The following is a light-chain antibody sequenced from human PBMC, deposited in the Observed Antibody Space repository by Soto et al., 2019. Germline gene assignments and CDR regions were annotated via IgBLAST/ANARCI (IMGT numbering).Light chain of an antibody. CDR1: QSLESS. J-gene: IGKJ5*01. Sequence: DIVLTQSPATLSLSPGQRATLSCRASQSLESSLAWYQQKPGQAPRLLIYGASNRATGIPARFSGSGSGTDFTLTISSLEPEDFAVYYCQQRSNWPPITFGQGTRLEIK. CDR3: QQRSNWPPIT. CDR2: GAS. V-gene: IGKV3-11*01.